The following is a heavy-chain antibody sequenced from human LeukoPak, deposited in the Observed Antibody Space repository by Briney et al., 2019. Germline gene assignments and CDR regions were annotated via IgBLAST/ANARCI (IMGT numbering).Heavy chain of an antibody. CDR1: GGSISSYY. J-gene: IGHJ6*03. CDR2: IYTSGST. D-gene: IGHD2-2*01. CDR3: ARQAKKDIVVVPAAWNDYYYMDV. V-gene: IGHV4-4*09. Sequence: SETLSLTCTVSGGSISSYYWSWIRQPPGKGLEWIGYIYTSGSTNYNPSLKSRVTISVDTSKNQFSLKLSSVTAADTAVYYCARQAKKDIVVVPAAWNDYYYMDVWGKGTTVTVSS.